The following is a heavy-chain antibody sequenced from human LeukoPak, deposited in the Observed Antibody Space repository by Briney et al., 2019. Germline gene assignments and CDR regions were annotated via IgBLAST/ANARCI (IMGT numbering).Heavy chain of an antibody. J-gene: IGHJ4*02. CDR1: GFTFSSYA. D-gene: IGHD5-24*01. CDR2: IRHDGGEK. V-gene: IGHV3-7*02. Sequence: GGSLRLSCAASGFTFSSYAMSWVRQAPGKGLEWVDNIRHDGGEKYYVDSVKGRFTISRDNAKNSLYLQMNSLRAEDTAVYYCGSQYGNSWQYWGQGTLVTVSS. CDR3: GSQYGNSWQY.